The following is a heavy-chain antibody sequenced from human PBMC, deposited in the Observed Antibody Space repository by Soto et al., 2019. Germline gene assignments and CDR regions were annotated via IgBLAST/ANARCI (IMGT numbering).Heavy chain of an antibody. D-gene: IGHD6-6*01. Sequence: ASVKVSCKASGGTFSSYAISWVRQAPGQGLEWMGGIIPIFGTANYAQKFQGRVTITADESTSTAYMELSSLRSEDTAVYYCAGGPHSISPRPRGYYYYGMDVWGQGTTVTVS. J-gene: IGHJ6*02. V-gene: IGHV1-69*13. CDR1: GGTFSSYA. CDR3: AGGPHSISPRPRGYYYYGMDV. CDR2: IIPIFGTA.